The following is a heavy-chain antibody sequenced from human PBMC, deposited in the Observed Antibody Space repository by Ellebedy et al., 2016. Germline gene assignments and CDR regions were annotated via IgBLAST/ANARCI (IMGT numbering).Heavy chain of an antibody. J-gene: IGHJ4*02. CDR1: GFTFSSYW. V-gene: IGHV3-7*01. D-gene: IGHD2/OR15-2a*01. CDR2: INEDGSKK. Sequence: GGSLRLXCAASGFTFSSYWMSWVRQAPGKGLECVATINEDGSKKDYLDSVKGRFTISRDTAKNSLFLQMNGLTVEDTAVYYCTTFLTHWGQGTLVTVSS. CDR3: TTFLTH.